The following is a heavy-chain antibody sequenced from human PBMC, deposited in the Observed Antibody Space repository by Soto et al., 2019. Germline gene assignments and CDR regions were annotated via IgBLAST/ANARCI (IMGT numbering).Heavy chain of an antibody. V-gene: IGHV1-3*01. Sequence: GASVKVSCKASGYTFTSYAVHWVRQAPGQRLEWMGWINAGNDDTRYSQKFQGRVTITRDTFASTAYMELSSLRSEDTAVYFCARVVPTYGGNDRTFDYGGQGTLVTVSS. CDR2: INAGNDDT. J-gene: IGHJ4*02. CDR3: ARVVPTYGGNDRTFDY. CDR1: GYTFTSYA. D-gene: IGHD1-1*01.